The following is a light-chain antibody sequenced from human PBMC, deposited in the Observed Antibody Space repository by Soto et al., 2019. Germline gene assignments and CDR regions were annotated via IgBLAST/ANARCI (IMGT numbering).Light chain of an antibody. V-gene: IGLV2-8*01. CDR2: EVS. J-gene: IGLJ1*01. Sequence: QSVLTQPPSASGSPGQSVTISCTGTSSDVGGYNYVSWYQQHPGKAPKLMIYEVSKRPSGVPDRFSGSKSGNTASLTISGLQAEDEAEYYCSSYTNINTRACVFGTGTKVTGL. CDR3: SSYTNINTRACV. CDR1: SSDVGGYNY.